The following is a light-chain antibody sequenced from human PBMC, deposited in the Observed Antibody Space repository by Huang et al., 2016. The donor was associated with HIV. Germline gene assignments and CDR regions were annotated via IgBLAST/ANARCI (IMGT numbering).Light chain of an antibody. CDR1: QRIRTF. V-gene: IGKV1-39*01. J-gene: IGKJ2*01. CDR2: AAS. CDR3: QQGYITPQT. Sequence: DIQMTQSPSSLSASVGDSVTITCRASQRIRTFLNWYQQKPGKAPKLLIYAASILESGVPSRFSCGGFGTDFALTISSLQPEDFATYYCQQGYITPQTFGQGTNLDIK.